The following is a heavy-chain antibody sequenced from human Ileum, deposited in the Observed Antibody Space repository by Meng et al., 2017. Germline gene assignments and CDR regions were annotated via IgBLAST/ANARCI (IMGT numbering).Heavy chain of an antibody. D-gene: IGHD2-15*01. CDR2: INHSSGGT. CDR1: GYCLTGYD. CDR3: AREWIVVVVAATPPLDY. Sequence: VQVVQWGVEVEKPGACVMYSGKSSGYCLTGYDMKCVRQATGQGLEWMGRINHSSGGTNHAQKFQGRVTMTRDTSISTAYMELGRLRFDDTDVYYCAREWIVVVVAATPPLDYWGQGTLVTVSS. V-gene: IGHV1-2*02. J-gene: IGHJ4*02.